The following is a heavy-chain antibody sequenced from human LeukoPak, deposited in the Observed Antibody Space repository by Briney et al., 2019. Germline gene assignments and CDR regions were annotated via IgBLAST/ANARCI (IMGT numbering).Heavy chain of an antibody. CDR1: GFTFSSYG. CDR3: AKDGITGTTGYFDY. V-gene: IGHV3-30*02. Sequence: GGSLRLSCAASGFTFSSYGMHWVRQAPGKGLEWVAFIRYDGSNKYYADSVKGRFTISRDNSKNTLYPQMNSLRAEDTAVYYCAKDGITGTTGYFDYWGQGTLVTVSS. J-gene: IGHJ4*02. CDR2: IRYDGSNK. D-gene: IGHD1-20*01.